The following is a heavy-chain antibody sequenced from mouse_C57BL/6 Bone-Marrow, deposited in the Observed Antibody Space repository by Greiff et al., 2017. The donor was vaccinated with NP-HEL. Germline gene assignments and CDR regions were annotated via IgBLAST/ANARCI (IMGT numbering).Heavy chain of an antibody. CDR2: IYPGSGNT. Sequence: QVQLQQSGPELVKPGASVKISCKASGYSFTSYYIHWVKQRHGQGLEWIGWIYPGSGNTKYNEKFKGKATLTADTSSSTAYMQLSSLTSEDSAVYYCARLDSSGYGAYWGQGTLVTVSA. CDR3: ARLDSSGYGAY. V-gene: IGHV1-66*01. J-gene: IGHJ3*01. CDR1: GYSFTSYY. D-gene: IGHD3-2*02.